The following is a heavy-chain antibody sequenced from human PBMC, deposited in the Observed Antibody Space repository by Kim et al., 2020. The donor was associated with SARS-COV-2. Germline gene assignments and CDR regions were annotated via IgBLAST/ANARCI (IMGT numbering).Heavy chain of an antibody. V-gene: IGHV3-74*01. Sequence: GGSLRLSCAGSGFTFSSDWMHWVRQAPGKGLEWVSRINTDGSFTTNADSVKGRFTISRDNAKNTQYLQMNSLRAEDTAVYYCARFGSDWSLSSWSQGTLVTVSS. D-gene: IGHD6-19*01. CDR2: INTDGSFT. J-gene: IGHJ4*02. CDR3: ARFGSDWSLSS. CDR1: GFTFSSDW.